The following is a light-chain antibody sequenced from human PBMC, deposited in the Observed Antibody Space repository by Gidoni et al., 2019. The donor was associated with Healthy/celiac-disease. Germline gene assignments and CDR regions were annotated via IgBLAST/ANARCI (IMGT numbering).Light chain of an antibody. V-gene: IGKV1-39*01. Sequence: DIQMTQSPSALSASVGDRVTITCRASQIISSYLTWYQQKPGKYPKLLIYAASSLQSGVPSRFSGSGSGTDFTITISSRQPEDFATYYCQQRYSTPRVTFGGGTKVEIK. J-gene: IGKJ4*01. CDR1: QIISSY. CDR2: AAS. CDR3: QQRYSTPRVT.